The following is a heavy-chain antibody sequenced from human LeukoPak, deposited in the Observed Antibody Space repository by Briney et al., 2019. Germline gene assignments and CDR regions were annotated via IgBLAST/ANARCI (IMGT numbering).Heavy chain of an antibody. CDR3: ASNLIAAAADY. V-gene: IGHV3-30-3*01. D-gene: IGHD6-13*01. CDR1: GFTFSSYA. CDR2: ISYDGSNK. J-gene: IGHJ4*02. Sequence: GGSLRLSCAASGFTFSSYAMHWVRQAPGKGLEWVAVISYDGSNKYYADSVKGRFTISRDNSKNTLYLQMNSLRAEDTAVYYCASNLIAAAADYWGQGTLVTVSS.